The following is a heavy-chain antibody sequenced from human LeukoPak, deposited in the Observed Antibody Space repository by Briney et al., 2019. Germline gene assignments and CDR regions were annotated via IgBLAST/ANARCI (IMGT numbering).Heavy chain of an antibody. D-gene: IGHD4-17*01. CDR2: IWYDGSNK. J-gene: IGHJ4*02. CDR1: GFTFSSYG. CDR3: ARDGDPTTVTPDY. Sequence: GGSLRLSCAASGFTFSSYGMHWVRQAPGKGLEWVAVIWYDGSNKYYADSVKGRFTISRDNSKNTLYLQMNSLRAEDTAVYCCARDGDPTTVTPDYWGQGTLVTVSS. V-gene: IGHV3-33*01.